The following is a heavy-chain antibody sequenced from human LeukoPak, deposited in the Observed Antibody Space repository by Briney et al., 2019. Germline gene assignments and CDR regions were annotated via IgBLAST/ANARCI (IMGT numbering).Heavy chain of an antibody. V-gene: IGHV3-30*02. CDR3: AKGYGSEHSYYYYYMDV. D-gene: IGHD3-10*01. J-gene: IGHJ6*03. CDR2: IRYDGSNK. CDR1: GFTFSSYG. Sequence: PGGSLRLSCAASGFTFSSYGMHWVRQAPGKGLEWVAFIRYDGSNKYYADSVKGRFTTSRDNSKNTLYLQMSSLRAEDTAVYYCAKGYGSEHSYYYYYMDVWGKGTTVTISS.